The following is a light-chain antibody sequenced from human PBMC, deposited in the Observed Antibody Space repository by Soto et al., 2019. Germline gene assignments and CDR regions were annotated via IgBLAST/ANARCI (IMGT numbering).Light chain of an antibody. CDR2: GNS. V-gene: IGLV1-40*01. J-gene: IGLJ1*01. CDR1: SSNNGAGYD. Sequence: SLLGQPPSVSGAPGQRVTISCTGSSSNNGAGYDVHWYQQLPGTAPKLLIYGNSNRPSGVPDRFSGSKSGTSASLAITGLQAEDEADYYCQSYDSSLSGSYVFGTGTKVTVL. CDR3: QSYDSSLSGSYV.